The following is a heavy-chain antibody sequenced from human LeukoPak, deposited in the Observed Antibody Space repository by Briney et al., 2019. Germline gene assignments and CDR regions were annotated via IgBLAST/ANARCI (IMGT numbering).Heavy chain of an antibody. CDR1: GYTFTSYT. CDR3: ARAHPGYSYGPPFIDY. J-gene: IGHJ4*02. CDR2: INTNTGNP. V-gene: IGHV7-4-1*02. Sequence: ASVKVSCKASGYTFTSYTMNWVRQAPGQGLEWMGWINTNTGNPTYAQGFTGRFVFSLDTSVSTAYLQITSLKAEDTAVYYCARAHPGYSYGPPFIDYWGQGTLVTVSS. D-gene: IGHD5-18*01.